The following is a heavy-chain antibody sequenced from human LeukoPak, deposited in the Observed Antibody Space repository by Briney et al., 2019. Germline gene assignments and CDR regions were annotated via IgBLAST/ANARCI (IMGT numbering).Heavy chain of an antibody. CDR1: GYTLTELS. CDR2: FDPEDGET. CDR3: ATRGSVRGVLYFDY. D-gene: IGHD3-10*01. Sequence: ASVKVSCKVSGYTLTELSMHWVRQAPGKGLEWMGGFDPEDGETIYAQKFQGRVTMTEDTSTDTAYMELSSLRSEDTDVYYCATRGSVRGVLYFDYWGQGTLVTVSS. J-gene: IGHJ4*02. V-gene: IGHV1-24*01.